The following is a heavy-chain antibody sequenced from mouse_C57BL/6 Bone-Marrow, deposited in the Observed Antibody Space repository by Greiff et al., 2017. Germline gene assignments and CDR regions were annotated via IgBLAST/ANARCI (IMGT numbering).Heavy chain of an antibody. Sequence: VQLQQSGAELVRPGASVTLSCKASGYTFTDYEMHWVQQTTVHGLEWIGAIDPETGGTAYNQKFKGKAILTADKSSSTAYMELRSLTSEDSAVYYCTRGGDITTVVADYWGQGTTLTVSS. CDR2: IDPETGGT. D-gene: IGHD1-1*01. V-gene: IGHV1-15*01. J-gene: IGHJ2*01. CDR3: TRGGDITTVVADY. CDR1: GYTFTDYE.